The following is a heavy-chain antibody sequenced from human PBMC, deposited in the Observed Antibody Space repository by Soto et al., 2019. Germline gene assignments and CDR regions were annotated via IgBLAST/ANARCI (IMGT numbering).Heavy chain of an antibody. V-gene: IGHV3-33*01. Sequence: QVQLVESGGGVVQPGRSLRLSCAASGFTFSSYGMHWVRQAPGKGLEWVAVLWYDGSNKYYADSVKGRFTISRDNSKNTLYLQMNSLRAEDTAVYYCARVGSNQPYYYYYGMDVWGQGTTVTVSS. CDR2: LWYDGSNK. CDR1: GFTFSSYG. J-gene: IGHJ6*02. D-gene: IGHD3-16*01. CDR3: ARVGSNQPYYYYYGMDV.